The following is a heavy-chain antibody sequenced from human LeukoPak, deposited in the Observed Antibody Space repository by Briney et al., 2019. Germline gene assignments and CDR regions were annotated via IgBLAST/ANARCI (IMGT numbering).Heavy chain of an antibody. CDR2: AYYSGST. J-gene: IGHJ5*02. CDR3: ASHMDILNWFDP. CDR1: GGSISSSSYY. Sequence: SETLSLTCTVSGGSISSSSYYWGWIRQPPGKGLEWIGSAYYSGSTYHNPSLKSRVTISVDTSKNQFSLKLTSVTAPDTAVYSCASHMDILNWFDPWGQGTLVTVSS. D-gene: IGHD3-10*01. V-gene: IGHV4-39*01.